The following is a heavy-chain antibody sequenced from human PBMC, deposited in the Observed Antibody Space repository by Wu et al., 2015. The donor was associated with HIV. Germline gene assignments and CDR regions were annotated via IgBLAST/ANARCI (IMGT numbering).Heavy chain of an antibody. D-gene: IGHD3-22*01. Sequence: QVLLVQSGAEVKKPGASVKVSCKASGYTYISYDINWVRQASGQGPEWMGWMNPKSGNTGYAQKFQGRVTMTRNISISTAYMELSSLRSDDTAVYYCARVLNFYYYDTSARTFDFWGQGALVTVSS. CDR3: ARVLNFYYYDTSARTFDF. CDR1: GYTYISYD. CDR2: MNPKSGNT. V-gene: IGHV1-8*01. J-gene: IGHJ4*02.